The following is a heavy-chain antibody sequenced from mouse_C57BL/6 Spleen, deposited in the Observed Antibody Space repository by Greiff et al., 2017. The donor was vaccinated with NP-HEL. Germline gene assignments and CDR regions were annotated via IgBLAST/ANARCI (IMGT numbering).Heavy chain of an antibody. V-gene: IGHV1-82*01. CDR1: GYAFSSSW. CDR3: ASPLYYSKGSYYAMDY. Sequence: VQLQQSGPELVKPGASVKISCKASGYAFSSSWMNWVKQRPGKGLEWIGRIYPGDGDTNYNGKFKGKATLTADKSSSTAYMQLSSLTSEDSAVYFCASPLYYSKGSYYAMDYWGQGTSVTVSS. J-gene: IGHJ4*01. CDR2: IYPGDGDT. D-gene: IGHD2-5*01.